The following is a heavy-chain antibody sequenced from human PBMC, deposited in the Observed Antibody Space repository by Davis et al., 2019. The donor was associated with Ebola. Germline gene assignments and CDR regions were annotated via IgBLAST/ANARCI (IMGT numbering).Heavy chain of an antibody. CDR1: GGSVSNYY. J-gene: IGHJ6*02. V-gene: IGHV4-59*02. CDR2: IYYRGST. CDR3: ARDKYYYDSSGYYYDYYYGMDV. D-gene: IGHD3-22*01. Sequence: SETLSLTCTVSGGSVSNYYWRWIRQPPGKGLEWIGYIYYRGSTNYNPSLKSRVTISVDTSKNQFSLKLSSVTAADTAVYYCARDKYYYDSSGYYYDYYYGMDVWGQGTTVTVSS.